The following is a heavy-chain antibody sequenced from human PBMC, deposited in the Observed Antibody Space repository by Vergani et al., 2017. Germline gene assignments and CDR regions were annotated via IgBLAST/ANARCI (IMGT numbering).Heavy chain of an antibody. CDR2: IRSKAYGGTT. V-gene: IGHV3-49*04. J-gene: IGHJ4*02. Sequence: EVQLVESGGGLVQPGRSLRLSCTASGFTFGDYAMSWVRQAPGKGLEWVGFIRSKAYGGTTEYAASVKGRFTISRDDSKSIAYLQMNSLKTEDTAVYYCARECPLDTARVCYFDYWGQGTLVTVSS. CDR3: ARECPLDTARVCYFDY. CDR1: GFTFGDYA. D-gene: IGHD5-18*01.